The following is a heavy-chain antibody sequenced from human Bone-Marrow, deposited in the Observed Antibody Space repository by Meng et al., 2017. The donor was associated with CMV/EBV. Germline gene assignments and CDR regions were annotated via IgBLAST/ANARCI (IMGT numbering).Heavy chain of an antibody. CDR3: ARDGRGYCSSTSCYPYYYYGMDV. CDR2: IYSGGST. Sequence: GESLKISCVASGFTVSGTYMSWVRQVPGKGLEWVSVIYSGGSTYYADSVKGRFTISRDNSKNTLYLQMNSLRAEDTAVYYCARDGRGYCSSTSCYPYYYYGMDVWGQGTTVTV. CDR1: GFTVSGTY. V-gene: IGHV3-53*01. J-gene: IGHJ6*02. D-gene: IGHD2-2*01.